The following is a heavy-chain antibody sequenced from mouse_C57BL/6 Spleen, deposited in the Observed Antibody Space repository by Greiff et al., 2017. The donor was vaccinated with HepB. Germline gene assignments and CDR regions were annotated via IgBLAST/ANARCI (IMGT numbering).Heavy chain of an antibody. D-gene: IGHD3-2*02. Sequence: QVQLQQPGAELVRPGPSVKLSCKASGYTFTSYWMHWVKQRPGQGLEWIGVIDPSDSYTNYNQKFKGKATLTVDTSSSTAYMQLSSLTSEDSAVYYCAREEDSSGYYAMDYWGQGTSVTVSS. CDR2: IDPSDSYT. J-gene: IGHJ4*01. CDR3: AREEDSSGYYAMDY. V-gene: IGHV1-59*01. CDR1: GYTFTSYW.